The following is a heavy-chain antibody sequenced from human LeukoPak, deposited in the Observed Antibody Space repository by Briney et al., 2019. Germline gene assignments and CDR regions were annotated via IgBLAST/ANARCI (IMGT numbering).Heavy chain of an antibody. CDR2: ISSSGSTI. V-gene: IGHV3-48*04. J-gene: IGHJ6*02. D-gene: IGHD3-16*01. CDR1: GIMFSSYS. Sequence: GGSLRLSCAVSGIMFSSYSMNWVRQAPGKGLEWVSYISSSGSTIYYADSVKGRFTISRDNAKNSLYLQMSNLRAEDTAVYFCARGGGLDVWGQGATVTVSS. CDR3: ARGGGLDV.